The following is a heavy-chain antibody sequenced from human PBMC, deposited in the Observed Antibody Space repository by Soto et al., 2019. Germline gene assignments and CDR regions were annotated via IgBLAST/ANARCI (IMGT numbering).Heavy chain of an antibody. CDR2: ISAYNGNT. CDR3: ARDPPHKGGLRYFDWFPGWFDP. V-gene: IGHV1-18*04. D-gene: IGHD3-9*01. J-gene: IGHJ5*02. CDR1: GYTFTSYG. Sequence: QVPLVQSGAEVKKPGASVKVSCKASGYTFTSYGISWVRQAPGQGLEWMGWISAYNGNTNYAQKLQGRVTMTTDTSTSTAYMELRSLRSDDTAVYYCARDPPHKGGLRYFDWFPGWFDPWGQGTLVTVSS.